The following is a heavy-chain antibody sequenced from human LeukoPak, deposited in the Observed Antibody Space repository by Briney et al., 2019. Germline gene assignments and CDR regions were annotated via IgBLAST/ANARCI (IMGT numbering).Heavy chain of an antibody. CDR3: ATHKANCDFWSGYYLY. D-gene: IGHD3-3*01. J-gene: IGHJ4*02. CDR1: GFTVSSNY. CDR2: IYSGGST. Sequence: GGSLRLSCAASGFTVSSNYMSWVRQAPGKGLEWVSVIYSGGSTYYTDSVKGRFTISRHNSKNTLYLQMNSLRAEDTAVYYCATHKANCDFWSGYYLYWGQGTLVTVSS. V-gene: IGHV3-53*04.